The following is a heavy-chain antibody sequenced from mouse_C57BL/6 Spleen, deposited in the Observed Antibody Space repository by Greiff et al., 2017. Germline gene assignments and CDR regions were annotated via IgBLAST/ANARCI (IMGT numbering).Heavy chain of an antibody. Sequence: VQLKQSGGGLVKPGGSLKLSCAASGFTFSDYGMHWVRQAPEKGLEWVAYISSGSSTIYYADTVKGRFTISRDNAKNTLFLQMTSLRSEDTAMYYCAMGTPAYWGQGTLVTVSA. CDR2: ISSGSSTI. D-gene: IGHD4-1*01. CDR1: GFTFSDYG. CDR3: AMGTPAY. J-gene: IGHJ3*01. V-gene: IGHV5-17*01.